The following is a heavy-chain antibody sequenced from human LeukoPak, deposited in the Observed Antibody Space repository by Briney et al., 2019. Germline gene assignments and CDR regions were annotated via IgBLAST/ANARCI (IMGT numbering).Heavy chain of an antibody. Sequence: ASVKVSCKASGYTFTSYGISWVRQAPGQGLEWMGWTSAYNGNTNYAQKLQGRVTMTTDTPTSTAYMELRSLRSDDTAVYYCAREYCSSTSCYELYWGQGTLVTVSS. D-gene: IGHD2-2*01. J-gene: IGHJ4*02. CDR3: AREYCSSTSCYELY. V-gene: IGHV1-18*01. CDR2: TSAYNGNT. CDR1: GYTFTSYG.